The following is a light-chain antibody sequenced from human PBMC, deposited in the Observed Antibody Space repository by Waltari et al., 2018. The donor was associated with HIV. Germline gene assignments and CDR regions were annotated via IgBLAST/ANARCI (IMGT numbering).Light chain of an antibody. CDR2: GAS. CDR3: HQYDALPET. CDR1: YAISSSH. J-gene: IGKJ1*01. Sequence: IVLTQSPGTLSWSPGDGATLSCTASYAISSSHLACYQLNPRQAPRLLIYGASVRAADVPDRFSGRAFGADFTLAITRLEPDDFAVYFCHQYDALPETFGQGT. V-gene: IGKV3-20*01.